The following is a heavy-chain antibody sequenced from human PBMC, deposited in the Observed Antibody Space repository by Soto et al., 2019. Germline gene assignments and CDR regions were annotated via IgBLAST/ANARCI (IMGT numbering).Heavy chain of an antibody. CDR3: ARDLGGATGFDP. J-gene: IGHJ5*02. D-gene: IGHD3-10*01. CDR1: GYSFTVYG. V-gene: IGHV1-18*01. CDR2: MSTYTGDT. Sequence: QVRLVQSGAEVKRPGASVKVSCKTYGYSFTVYGISWVRQAPGQGLEWMGWMSTYTGDTNYARKFRGRVTMTTDISASTASKELRSLTSDDTAVYYCARDLGGATGFDPWGQGTPVIVST.